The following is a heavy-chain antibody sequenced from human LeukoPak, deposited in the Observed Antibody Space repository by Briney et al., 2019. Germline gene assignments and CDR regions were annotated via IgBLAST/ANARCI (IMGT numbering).Heavy chain of an antibody. V-gene: IGHV3-66*01. CDR1: GFTLSNYS. CDR2: VYSGGSA. CDR3: ARGVTTVTT. Sequence: PGGSLRLSCAASGFTLSNYSMNWVRQAPGKGLEWVSFVYSGGSAYYADSVKGRFTISRDNSKNTLYLQMNRVTAEDTAVSYCARGVTTVTTWGQGTLVTVSS. J-gene: IGHJ5*02. D-gene: IGHD4-17*01.